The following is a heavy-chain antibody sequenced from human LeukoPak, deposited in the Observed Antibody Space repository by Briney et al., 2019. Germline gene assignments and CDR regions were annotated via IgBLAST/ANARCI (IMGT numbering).Heavy chain of an antibody. Sequence: SQTLSLTCAISGDSVSSNSAAWNWIRQSPSRGLEWLGRTYYRSKWYNDYAVSVKSRITINPDTSKNQFSLQLNSVTPEDTAAYYCARGPNFNYDFWSGSRSGYDYWGQGTLVTVSS. V-gene: IGHV6-1*01. D-gene: IGHD3-3*01. CDR1: GDSVSSNSAA. J-gene: IGHJ4*02. CDR2: TYYRSKWYN. CDR3: ARGPNFNYDFWSGSRSGYDY.